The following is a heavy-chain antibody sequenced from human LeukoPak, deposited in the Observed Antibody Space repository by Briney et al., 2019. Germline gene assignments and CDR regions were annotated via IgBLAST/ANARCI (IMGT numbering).Heavy chain of an antibody. J-gene: IGHJ3*02. D-gene: IGHD5/OR15-5a*01. Sequence: SVKVSCKASGGTFSSYAITWVRQAPGQGLEWMGGIIPMFGTSNYAQKLHGRVTITTDESTRTAYLDLSSLTSEDTAVYYCASVTMVVSRSEAGAFDIWGQGTLVTVSS. CDR1: GGTFSSYA. CDR3: ASVTMVVSRSEAGAFDI. V-gene: IGHV1-69*05. CDR2: IIPMFGTS.